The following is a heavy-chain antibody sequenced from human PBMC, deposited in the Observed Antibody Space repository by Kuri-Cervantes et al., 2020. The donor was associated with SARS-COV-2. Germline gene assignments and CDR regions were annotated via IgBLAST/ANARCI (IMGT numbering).Heavy chain of an antibody. Sequence: ESLKISWTLSGGSISGYYWSWIRQSAGKGLEFVGRVYSSGGTNYNPSLESRVTMSIDTAKNQVSLRLTSVTAADTAVYYCARGILGDDSIHYGRDVWGQGTSVTVSS. J-gene: IGHJ6*02. D-gene: IGHD2/OR15-2a*01. CDR1: GGSISGYY. V-gene: IGHV4-4*07. CDR2: VYSSGGT. CDR3: ARGILGDDSIHYGRDV.